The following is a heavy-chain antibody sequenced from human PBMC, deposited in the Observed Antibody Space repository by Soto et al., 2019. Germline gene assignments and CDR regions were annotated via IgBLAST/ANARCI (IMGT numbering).Heavy chain of an antibody. J-gene: IGHJ6*02. V-gene: IGHV4-31*03. CDR1: GGSISSGDYY. Sequence: QVQLQESGPGLVKPSQTLSLTCTVSGGSISSGDYYWSWIRQHPGKGLEWIGYIFYSGSTYYNPSLKRRVTLSVYTSKHQVTRKLNSVTAADTALYYCAIDTRSSSYGMDVWGQGTTVTVSS. CDR2: IFYSGST. CDR3: AIDTRSSSYGMDV. D-gene: IGHD1-1*01.